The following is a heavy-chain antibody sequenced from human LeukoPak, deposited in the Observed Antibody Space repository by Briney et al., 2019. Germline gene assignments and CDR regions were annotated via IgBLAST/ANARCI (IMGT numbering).Heavy chain of an antibody. CDR3: AKDGGRSGWCLFDY. CDR1: GFTFDDYA. D-gene: IGHD6-19*01. CDR2: ISWNSGTI. J-gene: IGHJ4*02. Sequence: PGGSLRLSCAASGFTFDDYAMHWVRQAPGKGLEWVSGISWNSGTIGYADSVKGLFTISRDNAKNSLYLQVNSVKAEDMALYYCAKDGGRSGWCLFDYWGQGTLVTASS. V-gene: IGHV3-9*03.